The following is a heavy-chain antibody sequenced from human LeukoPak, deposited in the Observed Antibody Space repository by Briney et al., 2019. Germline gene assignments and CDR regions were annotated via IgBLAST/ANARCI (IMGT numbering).Heavy chain of an antibody. D-gene: IGHD2-8*01. CDR2: FYYSGST. Sequence: SETLSLTCTVSGGSISSYYWSWIRQPPGKGLEWIGYFYYSGSTNYNPSLKSRVTISVDTSKNQFSLKLSSVTAADTAVYYCARDRMGYCTNGVCNYGMDVWGQGTTVTVSS. CDR3: ARDRMGYCTNGVCNYGMDV. V-gene: IGHV4-59*01. J-gene: IGHJ6*02. CDR1: GGSISSYY.